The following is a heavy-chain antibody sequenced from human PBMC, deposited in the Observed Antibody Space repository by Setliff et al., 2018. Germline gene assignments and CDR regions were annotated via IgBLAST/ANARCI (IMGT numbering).Heavy chain of an antibody. J-gene: IGHJ4*02. CDR2: MYSSGTT. CDR1: SGSISTSNYF. Sequence: PSETLSLTCIVSSGSISTSNYFWGWVRQPPGRGLEWIGSMYSSGTTNYNPSLKSRVTMSVDTSKSLLSLKLSSVTTTDTAVYYCAGLFRDGWNYFDFWGQGTLVTVSS. CDR3: AGLFRDGWNYFDF. D-gene: IGHD2-21*01. V-gene: IGHV4-39*02.